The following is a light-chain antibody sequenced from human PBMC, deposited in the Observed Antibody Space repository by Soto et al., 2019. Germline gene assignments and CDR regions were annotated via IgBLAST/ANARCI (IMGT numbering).Light chain of an antibody. Sequence: QSVLTQPPSASGTPGQRVTISCSGSSSNIGSNTVNWYQRFPGTAPKLLIYGNNQRPSGVPDRFSGSKSGTSASLAISGLQSEDEADYYCATWDDSLNGRVFGGGTKLTVL. J-gene: IGLJ2*01. CDR2: GNN. CDR3: ATWDDSLNGRV. CDR1: SSNIGSNT. V-gene: IGLV1-44*01.